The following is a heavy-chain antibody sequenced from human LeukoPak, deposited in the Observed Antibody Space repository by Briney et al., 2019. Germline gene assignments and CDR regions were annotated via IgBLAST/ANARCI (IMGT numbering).Heavy chain of an antibody. Sequence: GGSLRLSCAASGFTVSSNYMSWVRQAPGKGLEWVSVIYSGGGTYYADSVKGRFTISRDNSKNTLYLQMNSLRAEDTAVYYCARGLLATRTPYYFDYWGQGTLVTVSS. CDR3: ARGLLATRTPYYFDY. J-gene: IGHJ4*02. CDR1: GFTVSSNY. CDR2: IYSGGGT. D-gene: IGHD1-1*01. V-gene: IGHV3-66*01.